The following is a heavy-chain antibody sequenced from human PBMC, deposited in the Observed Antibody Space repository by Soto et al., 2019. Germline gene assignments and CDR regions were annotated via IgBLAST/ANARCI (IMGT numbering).Heavy chain of an antibody. CDR3: VRERGYYDSSGYSPTNWFDP. CDR2: IYHSGST. J-gene: IGHJ5*02. D-gene: IGHD3-22*01. Sequence: PSETQSLTCAVSGFSISSSNRWSLVRHPPGKGLEWIGEIYHSGSTNYNPSLKSRVTISVDKSKNQFSLKLSSVTAADTAVYYCVRERGYYDSSGYSPTNWFDPWGQGTLVTVSS. CDR1: GFSISSSNR. V-gene: IGHV4-4*02.